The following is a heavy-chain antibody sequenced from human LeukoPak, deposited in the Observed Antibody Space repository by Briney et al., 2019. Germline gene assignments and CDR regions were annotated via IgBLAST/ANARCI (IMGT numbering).Heavy chain of an antibody. CDR2: IIPILGIA. CDR3: ARDCSSTSCYTDWFDP. D-gene: IGHD2-2*02. V-gene: IGHV1-69*02. CDR1: GGTFSSYT. J-gene: IGHJ5*02. Sequence: SVKVSCKASGGTFSSYTISWVREAPGQGLEWMGRIIPILGIANYAQKFQGRVTITADKSTSTAYMELSSLRSVDTAVYYCARDCSSTSCYTDWFDPWSQGTLVTVSS.